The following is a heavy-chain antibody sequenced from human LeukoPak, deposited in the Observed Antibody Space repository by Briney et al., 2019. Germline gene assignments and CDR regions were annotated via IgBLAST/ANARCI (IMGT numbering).Heavy chain of an antibody. D-gene: IGHD2-2*01. CDR1: GGSFSGYY. J-gene: IGHJ5*02. Sequence: SETLSLTCAVYGGSFSGYYWSWIRQPPGKGLEWIGEINHSGSTNYNPSLKSRVTISVDTSKNQFSLKLSSVTAADTAVYYCARGRGGCSSTSCHNRFDPWGQGTLVTVSS. V-gene: IGHV4-34*01. CDR2: INHSGST. CDR3: ARGRGGCSSTSCHNRFDP.